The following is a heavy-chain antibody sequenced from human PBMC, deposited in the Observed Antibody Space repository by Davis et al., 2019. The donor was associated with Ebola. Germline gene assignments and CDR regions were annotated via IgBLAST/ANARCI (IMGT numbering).Heavy chain of an antibody. V-gene: IGHV1-18*01. CDR1: GYTFTSYG. D-gene: IGHD6-19*01. CDR3: ARDSGYSSGWYVGGY. Sequence: AASVKVSCKASGYTFTSYGISWVRQAPGQGLEWMGWISAHNGNTNYAQKLQGRVTMTTDTSTSTAYMELRSLRSDDTAVYYRARDSGYSSGWYVGGYWGQGTLVTVSS. CDR2: ISAHNGNT. J-gene: IGHJ4*02.